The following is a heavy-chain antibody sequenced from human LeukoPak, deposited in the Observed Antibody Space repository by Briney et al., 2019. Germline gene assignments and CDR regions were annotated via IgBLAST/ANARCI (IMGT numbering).Heavy chain of an antibody. CDR2: IYYSGST. V-gene: IGHV4-39*07. CDR3: ARAGAGWFDP. J-gene: IGHJ5*02. Sequence: SETLSLTCTVSGGSISSSSYYWGWIRQPPGKGLEWIGSIYYSGSTYYNPSLKSRVTISVDTSKSQFSLRLSSVTAADTAVYYCARAGAGWFDPWGQGTLVTVSS. D-gene: IGHD3-10*01. CDR1: GGSISSSSYY.